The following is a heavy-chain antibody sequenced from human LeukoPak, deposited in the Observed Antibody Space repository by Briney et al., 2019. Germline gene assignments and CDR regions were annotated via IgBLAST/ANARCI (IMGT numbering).Heavy chain of an antibody. J-gene: IGHJ4*02. CDR2: IWYDGSNK. CDR1: GFTFSSYG. V-gene: IGHV3-33*01. Sequence: PGGSLRLSCAASGFTFSSYGMHWVRQAPGKGLEWVAVIWYDGSNKYYADSVKGRFTISRDNPKNTLYLQMNSLRAEDTAVYYCARDAQDLIAAPLGYWGQGTLVTVSS. D-gene: IGHD6-13*01. CDR3: ARDAQDLIAAPLGY.